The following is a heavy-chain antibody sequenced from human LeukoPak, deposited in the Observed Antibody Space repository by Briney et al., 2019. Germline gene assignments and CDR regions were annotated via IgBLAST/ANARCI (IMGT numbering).Heavy chain of an antibody. CDR2: IKQDGSEK. V-gene: IGHV3-7*01. J-gene: IGHJ5*02. CDR3: ARDSLRGVDWFDP. CDR1: GFTFSNYW. Sequence: GGSLRLSCAASGFTFSNYWMSWVRQAPGKGLEWVANIKQDGSEKYYVDSVKGRFTISRDNAKNSLYLQMNSLRAEDTAVYYCARDSLRGVDWFDPWGQGTLVTVSS. D-gene: IGHD2-15*01.